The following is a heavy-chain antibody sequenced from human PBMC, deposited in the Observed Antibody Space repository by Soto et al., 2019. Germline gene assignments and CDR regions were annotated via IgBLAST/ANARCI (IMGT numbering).Heavy chain of an antibody. V-gene: IGHV1-69*01. CDR2: IIPIFGTA. Sequence: QVQLVQSGAEVKKPGSSVKVSCKASGGTFSSYAISWVRQAPGQGLEWMGGIIPIFGTANYAQKFQGGVTITADESTSTAYMELSSLRSEDTAVYYCARDRYNYDSSGRPHDYWGQGTLVTVSS. CDR1: GGTFSSYA. D-gene: IGHD3-22*01. CDR3: ARDRYNYDSSGRPHDY. J-gene: IGHJ4*02.